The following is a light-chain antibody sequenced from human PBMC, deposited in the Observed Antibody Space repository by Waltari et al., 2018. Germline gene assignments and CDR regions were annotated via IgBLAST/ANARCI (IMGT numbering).Light chain of an antibody. Sequence: DIVMTQSPDSLAVSLGERATIKCKSSQSVLYSSNNKNYLAWYQQKPGQPPKLLIYWASTRESGVPDRFSGSGSGTDFTLTISSLQAEDVAVYYCQQYYSTSLTFGPGTKVDIK. CDR2: WAS. CDR3: QQYYSTSLT. J-gene: IGKJ3*01. CDR1: QSVLYSSNNKNY. V-gene: IGKV4-1*01.